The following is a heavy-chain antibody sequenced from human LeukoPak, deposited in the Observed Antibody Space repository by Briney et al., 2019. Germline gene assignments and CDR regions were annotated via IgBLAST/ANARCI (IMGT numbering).Heavy chain of an antibody. J-gene: IGHJ3*02. V-gene: IGHV5-51*01. CDR3: ASPAYCGGDCPRSYVAFDI. D-gene: IGHD2-21*02. Sequence: GESLKISCKGSGYSFTSYWIGWVRQMPGKGLEWMGIIYPGDSDTRYSPSFQGQVTISADKSISTAYLQWSSLKASDTAMYYCASPAYCGGDCPRSYVAFDIWGQGTMVTVSS. CDR1: GYSFTSYW. CDR2: IYPGDSDT.